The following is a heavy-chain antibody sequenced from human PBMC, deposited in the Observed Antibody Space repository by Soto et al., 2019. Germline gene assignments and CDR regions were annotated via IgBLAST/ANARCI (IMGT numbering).Heavy chain of an antibody. Sequence: PGGSLRLSCAASGFTFSSYAMSWVRQAPGKGLEWVSAISGSGGSTYYADSVKGRFTISRDNSKNTLYLQMNSLRAEDTAVYYCAKVAVVVVAATKSSFDYWGQGTLVTVSS. D-gene: IGHD2-15*01. CDR1: GFTFSSYA. CDR2: ISGSGGST. V-gene: IGHV3-23*01. CDR3: AKVAVVVVAATKSSFDY. J-gene: IGHJ4*02.